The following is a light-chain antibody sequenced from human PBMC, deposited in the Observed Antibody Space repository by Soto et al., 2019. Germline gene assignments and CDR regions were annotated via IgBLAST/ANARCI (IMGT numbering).Light chain of an antibody. J-gene: IGKJ1*01. V-gene: IGKV3-15*01. CDR2: GAS. CDR1: QSVNSN. Sequence: ETVMTQSPATLSVSPGEGATLSCRASQSVNSNLAWYQQKPGQAPRLLIYGASTRATGIPVRFSGSGSGTEFTLTISSLQSEDSAVYYCQQYTFWPWTPGQGTKVEIK. CDR3: QQYTFWPWT.